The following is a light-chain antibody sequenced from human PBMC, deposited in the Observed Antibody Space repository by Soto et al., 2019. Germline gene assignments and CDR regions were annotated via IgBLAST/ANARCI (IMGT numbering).Light chain of an antibody. Sequence: EIVLTQSPGTLSLSPGERATLSWRAGQSVSSSYLAWYQQKPGQAPRLLIYGASSRATGIPDRFSGSGSGTEFTLTISSLQSEDFALYYCHQYNSWPPGTFGQGTKVDIK. V-gene: IGKV3-20*01. CDR1: QSVSSSY. J-gene: IGKJ2*01. CDR2: GAS. CDR3: HQYNSWPPGT.